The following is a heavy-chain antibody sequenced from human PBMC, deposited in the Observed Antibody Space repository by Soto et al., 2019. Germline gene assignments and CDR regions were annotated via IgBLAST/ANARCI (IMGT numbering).Heavy chain of an antibody. CDR2: IYYNGRT. CDR1: GDSITSGGYY. CDR3: ARDKGFAYGMDV. Sequence: QVQLQESGPGLVKPSQTLSLTCSVSGDSITSGGYYWSWIRQRPGEGLEWIGYIYYNGRTEYNPSLESRILISVDTSKDQFSLKLSSVTAADTAVYYCARDKGFAYGMDVWGQGTTVTVSS. V-gene: IGHV4-31*03. J-gene: IGHJ6*02. D-gene: IGHD2-21*01.